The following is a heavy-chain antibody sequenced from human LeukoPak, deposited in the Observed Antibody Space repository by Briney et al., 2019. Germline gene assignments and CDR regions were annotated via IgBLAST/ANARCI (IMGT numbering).Heavy chain of an antibody. J-gene: IGHJ4*02. CDR1: GFTFSGYY. D-gene: IGHD3-22*01. CDR3: ARPNGYGSCSYYDLTWDY. CDR2: IRSDGSEK. V-gene: IGHV3-7*01. Sequence: GGSLRLSCAASGFTFSGYYMTWVRQAPGKGLEWVSNIRSDGSEKYYADSVRGRFTISSDNAKNSLYLQMNSLRAEDTAVYYCARPNGYGSCSYYDLTWDYWGQGTLVAVPS.